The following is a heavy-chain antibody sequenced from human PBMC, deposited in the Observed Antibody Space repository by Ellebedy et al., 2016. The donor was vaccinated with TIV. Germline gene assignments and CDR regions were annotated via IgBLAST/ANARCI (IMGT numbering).Heavy chain of an antibody. CDR2: ISYSGSS. CDR1: GVSISSFY. J-gene: IGHJ4*02. CDR3: AKHFYYGSGSLDY. Sequence: SETLSLTXTVSGVSISSFYWSWIRQPPGKGLEWIGHISYSGSSNYNPSLKSRVTISVDTSKNQFSLKLSSVTAADTGIYYCAKHFYYGSGSLDYWGQGTQVTVSS. D-gene: IGHD3-10*01. V-gene: IGHV4-59*08.